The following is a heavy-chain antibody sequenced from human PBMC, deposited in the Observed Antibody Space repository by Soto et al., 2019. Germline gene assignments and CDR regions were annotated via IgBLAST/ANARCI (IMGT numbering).Heavy chain of an antibody. CDR3: ARDRRTVAGNWLDP. Sequence: LSLSCSASGFTVSDSFMSWIRQAPGKGLEWVSFVSGSSSFTNYAEAVKGRFTITRDNAKNSVYLEMNNLRAEDTAVYYCARDRRTVAGNWLDPWGQGIVVTVSS. J-gene: IGHJ5*02. D-gene: IGHD6-19*01. CDR2: VSGSSSFT. V-gene: IGHV3-11*06. CDR1: GFTVSDSF.